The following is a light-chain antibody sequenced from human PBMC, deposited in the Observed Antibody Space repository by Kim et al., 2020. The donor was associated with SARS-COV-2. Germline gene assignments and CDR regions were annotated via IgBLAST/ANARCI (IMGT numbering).Light chain of an antibody. V-gene: IGLV3-9*01. CDR3: QVWDGRAVV. CDR2: RDS. CDR1: NIENRN. Sequence: VALGQTARMTCGGDNIENRNVYWYQQRPGQAPILLIYRDSKRPSGIPERVSGSNSGNTATLTISGVQAGDEADYYCQVWDGRAVVFGGGTQLTVL. J-gene: IGLJ2*01.